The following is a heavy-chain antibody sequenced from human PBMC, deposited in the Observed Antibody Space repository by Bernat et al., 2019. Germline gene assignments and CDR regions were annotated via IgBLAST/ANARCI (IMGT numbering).Heavy chain of an antibody. D-gene: IGHD3-3*01. CDR1: GFTFGDYA. V-gene: IGHV3-49*03. Sequence: EVQLVESGGGLVQPGRSLRLSCTASGFTFGDYAMSWFRQAPGKGLEWVGFIRSKAYGGTTEYAASVKGRFTISRDDSKSIAYLQMNSLKTEDTAVYYCTRDRNYYDFWSGYFDYWGQGTLVTVSS. CDR2: IRSKAYGGTT. J-gene: IGHJ4*02. CDR3: TRDRNYYDFWSGYFDY.